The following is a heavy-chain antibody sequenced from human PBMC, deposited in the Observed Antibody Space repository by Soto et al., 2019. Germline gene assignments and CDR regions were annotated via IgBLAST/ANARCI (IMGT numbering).Heavy chain of an antibody. J-gene: IGHJ4*02. CDR3: AKESLTDRIAARSYFDY. V-gene: IGHV3-23*01. Sequence: AGGSLRLSCAASGFTFSSYAMSWVRQAPGKGLEWVSAISGSGGSTYYADSVKGRFTISRDNSKNTLYLQMNSLRAEDTAVYYCAKESLTDRIAARSYFDYWGQGTLVTVSS. CDR2: ISGSGGST. D-gene: IGHD6-6*01. CDR1: GFTFSSYA.